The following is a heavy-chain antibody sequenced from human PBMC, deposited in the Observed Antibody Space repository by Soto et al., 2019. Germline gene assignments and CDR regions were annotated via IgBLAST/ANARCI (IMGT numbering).Heavy chain of an antibody. CDR1: GFTFSSYG. CDR3: ARGTPPLDY. CDR2: ISYDGSNK. V-gene: IGHV3-30*03. Sequence: QVQLVESGGGVVQPGRSLRLSCAASGFTFSSYGMHWVRQAPGKGLEWVAVISYDGSNKYYADSVKGRFTISRDNSKNTLYLQMNSLRAEDTAVYYCARGTPPLDYWGQGTLVTVSS. D-gene: IGHD2-2*01. J-gene: IGHJ4*02.